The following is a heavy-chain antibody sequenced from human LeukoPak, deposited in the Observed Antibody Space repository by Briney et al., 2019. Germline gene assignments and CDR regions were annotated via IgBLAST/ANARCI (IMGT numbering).Heavy chain of an antibody. CDR2: INTNTGNP. D-gene: IGHD3-10*01. CDR1: GYTFTSYA. J-gene: IGHJ5*02. CDR3: ARDLRLWFGELSTNWFDP. Sequence: ASVKVSCKASGYTFTSYAMNWVRQASGQGLEWMGWINTNTGNPTYAQGFTGRFVFSLDTSVSTAYLQISSLKAEDTAVYYCARDLRLWFGELSTNWFDPWGQGTLVTVSS. V-gene: IGHV7-4-1*02.